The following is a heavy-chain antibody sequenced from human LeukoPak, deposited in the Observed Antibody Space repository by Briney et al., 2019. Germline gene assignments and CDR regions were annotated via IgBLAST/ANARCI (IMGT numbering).Heavy chain of an antibody. Sequence: ASVQFSSKASGGAFSSYAISWVRQAPGQGLEWMGGIIPIFGTANYAQKFQGRVTITTDESTSTAYMELSSLRSEDTAVYYCARTKDYSNFPFDYWGQGTLVTVSS. D-gene: IGHD4-11*01. J-gene: IGHJ4*02. CDR3: ARTKDYSNFPFDY. CDR1: GGAFSSYA. CDR2: IIPIFGTA. V-gene: IGHV1-69*05.